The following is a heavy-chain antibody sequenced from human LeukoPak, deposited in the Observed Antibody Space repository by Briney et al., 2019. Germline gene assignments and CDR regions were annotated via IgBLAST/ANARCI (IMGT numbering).Heavy chain of an antibody. CDR2: IYYSGST. D-gene: IGHD3-10*01. J-gene: IGHJ4*02. CDR1: GGSISSGDYY. Sequence: PSETLSLTCTVSGGSISSGDYYWSWIRQPPGKGLEWIGYIYYSGSTYYNPSLKSRVTISVDTSKNQFSLKLSSVTAADTAVYYCARELMVRGVRGFDYWGQGTLVTVSS. V-gene: IGHV4-30-4*01. CDR3: ARELMVRGVRGFDY.